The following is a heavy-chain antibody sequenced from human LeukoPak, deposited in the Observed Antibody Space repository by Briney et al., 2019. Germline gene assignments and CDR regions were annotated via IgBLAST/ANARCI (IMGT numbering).Heavy chain of an antibody. D-gene: IGHD3-22*01. Sequence: GASVKVSCKASGGTFSSYAINWVRQAPGQGLEWMGGIIPIFGSAKYSQKFQGRVTITADKSTSTANMQLSSLRSEDTAVYYCARDQYYYDSSGYYRFDYWGQGTLVTVSS. CDR3: ARDQYYYDSSGYYRFDY. CDR2: IIPIFGSA. J-gene: IGHJ4*02. V-gene: IGHV1-69*06. CDR1: GGTFSSYA.